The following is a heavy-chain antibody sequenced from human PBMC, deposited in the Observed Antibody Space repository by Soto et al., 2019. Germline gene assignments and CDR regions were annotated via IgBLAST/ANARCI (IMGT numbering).Heavy chain of an antibody. J-gene: IGHJ6*02. CDR1: GFTFSSYS. CDR2: ISSSSSYI. CDR3: ARDGDSGPPGYYYYYYGMDV. V-gene: IGHV3-21*01. Sequence: EVQLVESGGGLVKPGGSLRLSCAASGFTFSSYSMNWVRQAPGKGLEWVSSISSSSSYIYYADSVKGRFTISRDNAKNSLYLQMNSLRDEDTAVYYCARDGDSGPPGYYYYYYGMDVWGQGTTVTVSS. D-gene: IGHD5-12*01.